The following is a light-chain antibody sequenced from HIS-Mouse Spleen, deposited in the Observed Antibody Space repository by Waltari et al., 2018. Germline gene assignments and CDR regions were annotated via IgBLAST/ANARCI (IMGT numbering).Light chain of an antibody. J-gene: IGLJ2*01. V-gene: IGLV2-14*01. Sequence: QSALTQPASVSGSPGPSITIPCTGTSSDVCGYNYVSWYQQHPVKAPKLMIYEVPNRPSGVSNRFSGSKSGNTASLTISGLQAEDEADYYCSSYTSSSTLVVFGGGTKLTVL. CDR3: SSYTSSSTLVV. CDR2: EVP. CDR1: SSDVCGYNY.